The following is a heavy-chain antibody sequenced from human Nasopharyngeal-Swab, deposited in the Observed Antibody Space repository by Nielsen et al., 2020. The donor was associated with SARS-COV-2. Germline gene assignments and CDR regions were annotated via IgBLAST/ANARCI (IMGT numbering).Heavy chain of an antibody. J-gene: IGHJ5*02. CDR2: IKQDGSEK. CDR3: AREAATRPTSWFDP. V-gene: IGHV3-7*01. D-gene: IGHD2-15*01. Sequence: VRQAPGKGLEWVANIKQDGSEKYYVDSVKGRFTISRDNAKNSLYLQMNSLSAEDTAVYYCAREAATRPTSWFDPWGQGTLVTVSS.